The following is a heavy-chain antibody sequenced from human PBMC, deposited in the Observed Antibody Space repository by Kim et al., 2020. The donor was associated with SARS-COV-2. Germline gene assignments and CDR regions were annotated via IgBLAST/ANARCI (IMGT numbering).Heavy chain of an antibody. CDR2: ISSSSSTI. D-gene: IGHD5-18*01. Sequence: GGSLRLSCAASGFTFSSYSMNWVRQAPGKGLEWVSYISSSSSTIYYADSVKGRFTISRDNAKNSLYLQMNSLRDEDTAVYYCARGGGYSYGSYDAFDIWGQGTMVTVSS. CDR3: ARGGGYSYGSYDAFDI. J-gene: IGHJ3*02. V-gene: IGHV3-48*02. CDR1: GFTFSSYS.